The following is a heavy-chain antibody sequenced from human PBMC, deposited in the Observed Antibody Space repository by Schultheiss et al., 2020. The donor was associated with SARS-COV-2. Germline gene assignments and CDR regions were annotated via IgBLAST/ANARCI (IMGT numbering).Heavy chain of an antibody. D-gene: IGHD3-3*01. V-gene: IGHV4-59*08. CDR2: IYYSGST. J-gene: IGHJ6*02. CDR1: GGSISSYY. CDR3: ARRFLEWSDLYYYYYYGMDV. Sequence: SETLSLTCTVSGGSISSYYWSWIRQPPGKGLEWIGYIYYSGSTYYNPSLKSRVTISVDTSKNQFSLKLSSVTAADTAVYYCARRFLEWSDLYYYYYYGMDVWGQGTTVTVSS.